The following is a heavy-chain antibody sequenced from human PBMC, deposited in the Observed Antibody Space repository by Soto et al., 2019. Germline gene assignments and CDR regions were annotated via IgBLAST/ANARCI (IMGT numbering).Heavy chain of an antibody. V-gene: IGHV3-74*01. CDR2: INGDGRTT. Sequence: PGGSLRLSCAASGFTFSGYWMHWVRQAPGKGLMWVSRINGDGRTTNYADSVKGRFTISRENAKNTLYLQMNSLRAEDTAVYYCARAAYGEYWFDPWGQGTLVTVPS. CDR3: ARAAYGEYWFDP. J-gene: IGHJ5*02. D-gene: IGHD4-17*01. CDR1: GFTFSGYW.